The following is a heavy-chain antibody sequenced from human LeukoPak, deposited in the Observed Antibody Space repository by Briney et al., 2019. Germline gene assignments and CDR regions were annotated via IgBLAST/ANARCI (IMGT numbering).Heavy chain of an antibody. D-gene: IGHD6-13*01. CDR3: ARVGYTSYYYYGMDV. Sequence: PGGSLRLSCAASGFTFSSYAMHWVCQAPGKGLEYVSAISSNGGSTYYANSVKGRFTISRDNSKNTLYLQMGSLRAEDMAVYYCARVGYTSYYYYGMDVWGQGTTVTVSS. V-gene: IGHV3-64*01. J-gene: IGHJ6*02. CDR1: GFTFSSYA. CDR2: ISSNGGST.